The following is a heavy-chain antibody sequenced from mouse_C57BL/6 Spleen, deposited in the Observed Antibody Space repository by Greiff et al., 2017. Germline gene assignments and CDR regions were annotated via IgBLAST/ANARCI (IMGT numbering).Heavy chain of an antibody. Sequence: VQLQQPGAELVRPGSSVKLSCKASGYTFTSYWLHWVKQRPIQGLEWIGNIDPSDSETHYNQKFKDKATLTVDKSSSTAYMQLSSLTSEDSAVYYCARGGLPLMDYWGQGTSVTVSS. V-gene: IGHV1-52*01. CDR2: IDPSDSET. CDR1: GYTFTSYW. CDR3: ARGGLPLMDY. D-gene: IGHD2-2*01. J-gene: IGHJ4*01.